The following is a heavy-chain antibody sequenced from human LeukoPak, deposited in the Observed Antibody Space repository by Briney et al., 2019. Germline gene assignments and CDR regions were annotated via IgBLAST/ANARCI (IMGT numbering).Heavy chain of an antibody. V-gene: IGHV1-18*01. CDR2: ISAYNGNT. D-gene: IGHD5-18*01. J-gene: IGHJ4*02. CDR3: AREEKRGYSYGTGGFDY. Sequence: ASVKVSCKASGYTFTSYGISWVRQAPGQGLEWMGWISAYNGNTNYAQKLQGRVTMTTDTSTSTAYMELRSLRSDDTAVYYCAREEKRGYSYGTGGFDYWGQGTLVTVSS. CDR1: GYTFTSYG.